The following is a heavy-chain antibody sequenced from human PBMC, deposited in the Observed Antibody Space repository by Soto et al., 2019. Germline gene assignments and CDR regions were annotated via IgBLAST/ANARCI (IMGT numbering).Heavy chain of an antibody. V-gene: IGHV4-31*03. D-gene: IGHD2-15*01. CDR3: AREREEYCSGGTCPNYYYYAMDV. CDR2: IFYSAST. CDR1: GDSISIGGYY. Sequence: SETLSLTCTVPGDSISIGGYYWNWIRQHPGKGLEWIGYIFYSASTYYNPSLRSRLTISVDTSKNQFSLRLSSVTAADTAVYYCAREREEYCSGGTCPNYYYYAMDVWGQGTTVTVS. J-gene: IGHJ6*02.